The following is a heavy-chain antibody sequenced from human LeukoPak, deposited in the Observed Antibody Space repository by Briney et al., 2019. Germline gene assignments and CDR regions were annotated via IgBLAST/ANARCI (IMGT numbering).Heavy chain of an antibody. CDR2: ISYDGSNK. Sequence: GRSLRLSCAASGFTFSSYAMHWVRQAPGKGLEWVAVISYDGSNKYYADSVKGRFTISRDNSKNTLCLQMNSLRAEDTAVYYCARDSWDIVVVPAATLRNYYYYYMDVWGKGTTVTVSS. J-gene: IGHJ6*03. V-gene: IGHV3-30*01. CDR3: ARDSWDIVVVPAATLRNYYYYYMDV. CDR1: GFTFSSYA. D-gene: IGHD2-2*01.